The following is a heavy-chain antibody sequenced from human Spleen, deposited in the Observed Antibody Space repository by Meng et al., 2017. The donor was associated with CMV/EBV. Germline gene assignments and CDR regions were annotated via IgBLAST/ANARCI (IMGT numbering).Heavy chain of an antibody. V-gene: IGHV3-21*01. CDR1: GFTFTTYG. CDR3: ARGGRVGAFDI. CDR2: VSSSSSFI. Sequence: GESLKISCAASGFTFTTYGMTWVRQAPGKGLEWVSSVSSSSSFIYYADSVRGRFTISRDNAKDSVYLQMNNLRADDTAIYHCARGGRVGAFDIWGQGTLVTVSS. J-gene: IGHJ3*02. D-gene: IGHD1-26*01.